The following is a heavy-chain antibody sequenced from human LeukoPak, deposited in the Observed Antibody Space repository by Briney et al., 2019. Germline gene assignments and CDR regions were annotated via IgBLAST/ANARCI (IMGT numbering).Heavy chain of an antibody. V-gene: IGHV4-4*02. J-gene: IGHJ4*02. CDR2: IYHSGST. CDR1: GGSISSSNW. CDR3: ARSVADDRLFDY. Sequence: SETLSLTCAVSGGSISSSNWWSWVRPPPGKGLEWIGEIYHSGSTNYNPSLKSRVTISVDKSKNQFSLKLSSVTAADTAVYYCARSVADDRLFDYWGQGTLVTVSS. D-gene: IGHD6-19*01.